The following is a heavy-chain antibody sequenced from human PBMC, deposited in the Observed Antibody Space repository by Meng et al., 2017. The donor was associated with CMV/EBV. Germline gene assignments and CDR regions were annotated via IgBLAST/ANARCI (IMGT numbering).Heavy chain of an antibody. CDR3: TTDPPSPIVEWLHYYCGMYV. CDR1: GFTFSNAW. J-gene: IGHJ6*02. V-gene: IGHV3-15*01. CDR2: IKSKTDGGTT. D-gene: IGHD3-3*01. Sequence: GGSLRLSCAASGFTFSNAWMSWVRQAPGKGLEWVGRIKSKTDGGTTDYAAPVKGRFTISRDDSKNTLYLQMNSLKTEDTAVYYCTTDPPSPIVEWLHYYCGMYVWGQGTTVTVSS.